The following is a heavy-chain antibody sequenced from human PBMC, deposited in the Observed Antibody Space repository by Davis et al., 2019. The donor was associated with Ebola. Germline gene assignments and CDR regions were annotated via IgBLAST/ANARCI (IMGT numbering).Heavy chain of an antibody. Sequence: SETLSLTCTVSGGSISSSSYYWGWIRQPPGKGLEWIGEINHSGSTNYNPSLKSRVTISVDTSKNQFSLKLSSVTAADTAVYYCARGGLRFLEWLFYGMDVWGQGTTVTVSS. V-gene: IGHV4-39*07. CDR2: INHSGST. CDR1: GGSISSSSYY. D-gene: IGHD3-3*01. J-gene: IGHJ6*02. CDR3: ARGGLRFLEWLFYGMDV.